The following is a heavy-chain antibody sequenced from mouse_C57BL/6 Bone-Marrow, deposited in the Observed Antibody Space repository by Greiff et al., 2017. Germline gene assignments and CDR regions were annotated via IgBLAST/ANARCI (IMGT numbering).Heavy chain of an antibody. V-gene: IGHV1-81*01. CDR2: IYPRSGNT. CDR3: ASYGSSLAWFAY. J-gene: IGHJ3*01. D-gene: IGHD1-1*01. Sequence: QVQLKQSGAELARPGASVKLSCKASGYTFTSYGISWVKQRTGQGLEWIGEIYPRSGNTYYNEKFKGKATLTADKSSSTAYMELRSLTSEDSAVYFCASYGSSLAWFAYWGQGTLVTVSA. CDR1: GYTFTSYG.